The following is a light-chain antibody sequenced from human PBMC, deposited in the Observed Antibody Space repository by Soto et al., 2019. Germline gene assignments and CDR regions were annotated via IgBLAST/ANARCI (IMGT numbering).Light chain of an antibody. CDR1: SSDVGTYNY. CDR2: DVS. CDR3: SSYTTSNTQV. Sequence: QSALTQPASVSGSPGQSITISCTGTSSDVGTYNYVSWYQHRPGKAPKLMIYDVSYRPSGVSNRFSGSKSDNTASLTISGLQAEDEADYYCSSYTTSNTQVFGGGTKLTVL. J-gene: IGLJ3*02. V-gene: IGLV2-14*01.